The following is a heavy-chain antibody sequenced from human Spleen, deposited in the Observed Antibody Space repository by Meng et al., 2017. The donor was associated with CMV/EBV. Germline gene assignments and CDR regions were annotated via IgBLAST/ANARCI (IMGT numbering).Heavy chain of an antibody. V-gene: IGHV3-74*01. CDR3: AREAVYCSSTSCYKSAFDI. D-gene: IGHD2-2*02. J-gene: IGHJ3*02. CDR1: GFTFSSYW. CDR2: INSDGSST. Sequence: GGSLRLSCAASGFTFSSYWMHWVRQAPGKGLVWVSRINSDGSSTSYADSVKGRFTISRDNAKNTLYLQMNSLRAEDTAVYYCAREAVYCSSTSCYKSAFDIWGQGTMVTVSS.